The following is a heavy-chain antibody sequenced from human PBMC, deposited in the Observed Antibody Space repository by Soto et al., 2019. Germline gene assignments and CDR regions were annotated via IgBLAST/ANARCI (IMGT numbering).Heavy chain of an antibody. J-gene: IGHJ6*02. CDR1: GDTFDTFA. CDR3: ARNKDREQLGGNYDYALDV. CDR2: IIPIFRTP. V-gene: IGHV1-69*12. D-gene: IGHD1-1*01. Sequence: QVQLVQSGAEVLKPGSSVKVSCKASGDTFDTFAISWVRQAPGQGLEWMGGIIPIFRTPDYAQKFQGRVTITADVSTSTAYMELSNLRSEDTAVYYCARNKDREQLGGNYDYALDVWGQGTTVTVSS.